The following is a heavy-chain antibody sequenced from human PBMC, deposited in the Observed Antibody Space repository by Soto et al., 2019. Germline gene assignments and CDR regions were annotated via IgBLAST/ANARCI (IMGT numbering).Heavy chain of an antibody. J-gene: IGHJ5*02. CDR2: VPYTGST. Sequence: QVQLQESGPGLVKPSETLSLTCTVSGDSINHYYWNWFRHDPGKGLEWIGYVPYTGSTNYNPSLNIRFTISMATSNNHFSRRLRSVTAAYPALYYCARRRCLVLSCYGGNWLDPWGQGILVPVPS. CDR3: ARRRCLVLSCYGGNWLDP. V-gene: IGHV4-59*08. D-gene: IGHD2-15*01. CDR1: GDSINHYY.